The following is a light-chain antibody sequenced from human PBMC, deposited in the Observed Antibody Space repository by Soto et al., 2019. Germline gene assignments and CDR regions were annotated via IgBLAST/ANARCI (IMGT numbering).Light chain of an antibody. Sequence: EIVLTQSPCPLSLSPGERATLSCRASQSVSNNYLAWYQQKPGQAPRRLIYGASSRATGIPDRFSGSGSGTDFTLTISRLEPEDFAVYYCQYYGTSPQTVGQGTKVDTK. V-gene: IGKV3-20*01. J-gene: IGKJ1*01. CDR2: GAS. CDR3: QYYGTSPQT. CDR1: QSVSNNY.